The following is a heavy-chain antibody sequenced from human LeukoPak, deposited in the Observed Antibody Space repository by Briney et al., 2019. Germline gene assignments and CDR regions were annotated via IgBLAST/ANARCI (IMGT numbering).Heavy chain of an antibody. Sequence: PGRSLRLSCAASGFTFDDYAMHWVRQAPGKGLEWVSGISWNSGSIGYADSVKGRFTISRDNAKNTLYLQMNSLRAEDTAVYYCARYEPFDYWGQGTLVTVSS. CDR3: ARYEPFDY. J-gene: IGHJ4*02. V-gene: IGHV3-9*01. D-gene: IGHD1-14*01. CDR1: GFTFDDYA. CDR2: ISWNSGSI.